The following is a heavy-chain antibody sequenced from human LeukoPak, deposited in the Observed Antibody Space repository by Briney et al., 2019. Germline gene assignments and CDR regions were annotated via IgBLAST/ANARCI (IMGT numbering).Heavy chain of an antibody. D-gene: IGHD3-10*01. CDR2: ISSSGSTI. CDR1: GFTFSDYY. V-gene: IGHV3-11*04. CDR3: ARDPAGVSIEDAFDI. J-gene: IGHJ3*02. Sequence: GGSLRLSCAASGFTFSDYYMSWIRQAPGKGLEWVSYISSSGSTIYYADSVKGRFTISRDNAKNSLYLQINSLRAEDTAVYYCARDPAGVSIEDAFDIWGQGTMVTVSS.